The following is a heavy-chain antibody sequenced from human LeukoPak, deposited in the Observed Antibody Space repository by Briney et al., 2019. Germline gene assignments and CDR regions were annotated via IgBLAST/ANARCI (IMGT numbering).Heavy chain of an antibody. CDR2: INAGNGHT. CDR3: VRPVDYNNYRNNWFDP. V-gene: IGHV1-3*01. J-gene: IGHJ5*02. Sequence: ASVKVSCKASGFTFTNYAMQRVRQAPGQRLEWMGWINAGNGHTRYSQRFQGRVTITRDTSASTAHMELSSLRSEDTAVYYCVRPVDYNNYRNNWFDPWGQGTLVTVSS. D-gene: IGHD4-11*01. CDR1: GFTFTNYA.